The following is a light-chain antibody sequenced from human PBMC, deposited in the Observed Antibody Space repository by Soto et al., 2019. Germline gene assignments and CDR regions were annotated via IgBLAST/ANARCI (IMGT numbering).Light chain of an antibody. CDR2: AAS. J-gene: IGKJ3*01. V-gene: IGKV1-27*01. CDR1: QGISNY. CDR3: QKYNSAPRT. Sequence: DIQMTQSPSSRSASVGDRVTITCRASQGISNYLAWYQQKPGKVPKLLIYAASTLQSGVPSRFSGSGSGTDFTLTISGLQPEDVATCYCQKYNSAPRTFGPGTKVDIK.